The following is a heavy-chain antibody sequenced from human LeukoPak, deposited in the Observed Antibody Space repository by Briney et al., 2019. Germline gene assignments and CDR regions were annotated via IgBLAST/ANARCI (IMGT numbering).Heavy chain of an antibody. CDR3: ASDSFDYGGSGMDV. J-gene: IGHJ6*02. D-gene: IGHD4-23*01. CDR2: IIPILGIA. CDR1: GGTFSRYA. V-gene: IGHV1-69*04. Sequence: VASVKVSCKASGGTFSRYAISWVRQAPGQGLEWMGRIIPILGIANYAQKFQGRVTITADKSTSTAYMELSSLRSEDTAVYYCASDSFDYGGSGMDVWGQGTTVTVSS.